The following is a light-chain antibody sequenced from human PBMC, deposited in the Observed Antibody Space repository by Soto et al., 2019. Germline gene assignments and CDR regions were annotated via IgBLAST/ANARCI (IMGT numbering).Light chain of an antibody. CDR3: QVWDSREV. CDR1: NIGSKS. CDR2: YDS. J-gene: IGLJ2*01. V-gene: IGLV3-21*04. Sequence: SYELTQPPSVSVAPGETARIPCGANNIGSKSVHWYQQKPGQAPVLIIYYDSDRPSGIPERFSASNSGNTATLTISRVEAGDEADSLCQVWDSREVFGGGTKLTVL.